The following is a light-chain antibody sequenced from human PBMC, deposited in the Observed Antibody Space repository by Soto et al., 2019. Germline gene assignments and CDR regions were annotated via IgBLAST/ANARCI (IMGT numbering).Light chain of an antibody. V-gene: IGLV2-18*02. Sequence: QSVLTQPPSASGSPGQSVTISCTGTSSDVGGYNRVSWYQQHPGTAPKLMIYEVSNRPSGVPDRFSGSKSGNTASLTISGLQAEDEADYYCNSYTSTNTYVFGTGTKVTVL. CDR2: EVS. J-gene: IGLJ1*01. CDR3: NSYTSTNTYV. CDR1: SSDVGGYNR.